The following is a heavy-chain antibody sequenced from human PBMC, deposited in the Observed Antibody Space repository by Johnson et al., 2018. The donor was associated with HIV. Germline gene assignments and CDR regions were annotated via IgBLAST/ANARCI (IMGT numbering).Heavy chain of an antibody. CDR2: IYSGGST. J-gene: IGHJ3*02. Sequence: EVQLVESGGGLVQPGGSLRLSCAAFGFTVSSNYMSWVRQAPGKGLEWVSVIYSGGSTYYADSVKGRFTISRDSSKNTLYLQMNSLRAEDTAVYYCTTGVFHAFDMWGQGTMVTVSS. V-gene: IGHV3-66*01. CDR3: TTGVFHAFDM. CDR1: GFTVSSNY. D-gene: IGHD1-1*01.